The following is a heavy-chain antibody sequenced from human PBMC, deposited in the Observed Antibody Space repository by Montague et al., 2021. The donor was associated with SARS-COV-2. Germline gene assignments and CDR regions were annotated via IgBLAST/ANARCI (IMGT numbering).Heavy chain of an antibody. D-gene: IGHD6-19*01. CDR2: NNFSGKT. CDR1: GGSISSSSYY. J-gene: IGHJ4*02. CDR3: ARYSVAGTRYFDF. V-gene: IGHV4-39*01. Sequence: SETLSLTCTVSGGSISSSSYYWGWVRQPQGKGLEWNGSNNFSGKTYYNPSLKSRVTISEDTSKYQFSLKLSTVTAADTAVYYCARYSVAGTRYFDFWGQGTLVTVSS.